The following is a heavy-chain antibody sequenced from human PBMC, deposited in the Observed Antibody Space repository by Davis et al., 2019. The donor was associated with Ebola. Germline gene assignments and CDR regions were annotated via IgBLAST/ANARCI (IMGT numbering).Heavy chain of an antibody. D-gene: IGHD6-19*01. V-gene: IGHV4-59*08. CDR2: MFYSGST. Sequence: PSETLSLTCTVSGGSISSYYWSWIRQPPGKGLEWIGYMFYSGSTNYNPSLKSRVTISVDTSKNQFSLRLTSVTAADTAVYYCARLATVSDTWAYYFDYWGQGTLVTVSS. J-gene: IGHJ4*02. CDR1: GGSISSYY. CDR3: ARLATVSDTWAYYFDY.